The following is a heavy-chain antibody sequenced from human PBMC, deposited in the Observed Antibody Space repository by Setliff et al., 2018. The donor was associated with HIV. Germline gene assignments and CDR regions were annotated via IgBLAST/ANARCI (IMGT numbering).Heavy chain of an antibody. CDR3: ARDRVAAAGEAYYYYYMDV. CDR1: GFTFTSYW. CDR2: ISNDETTT. D-gene: IGHD6-13*01. V-gene: IGHV3-74*01. J-gene: IGHJ6*03. Sequence: PGGSLRLSCVASGFTFTSYWMHWVRQVPGKGPVWVSCISNDETTTNYADSGKGRFTISRDNAKNSLYLQKNSLTAEDTAVYYCARDRVAAAGEAYYYYYMDVWGRGTTGTVSS.